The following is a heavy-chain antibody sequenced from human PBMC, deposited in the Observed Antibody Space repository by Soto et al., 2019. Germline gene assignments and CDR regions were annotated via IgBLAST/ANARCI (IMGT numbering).Heavy chain of an antibody. J-gene: IGHJ6*02. CDR3: ARDSRCCGMDV. Sequence: SETLSLTCNVSGGSMMSYYWTFMRQSPGKGLEWLGNVFYSGNTNLNPSLRSRLSISVDTSKNKFSLMLNSVTAADTAVYYCARDSRCCGMDVWGQGTTVTVSS. V-gene: IGHV4-59*01. CDR2: VFYSGNT. CDR1: GGSMMSYY.